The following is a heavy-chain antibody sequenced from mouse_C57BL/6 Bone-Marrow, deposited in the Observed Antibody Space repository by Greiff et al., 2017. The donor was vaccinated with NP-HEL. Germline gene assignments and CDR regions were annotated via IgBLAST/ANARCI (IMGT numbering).Heavy chain of an antibody. CDR2: IWRGGST. J-gene: IGHJ4*01. D-gene: IGHD2-3*01. V-gene: IGHV2-5*01. CDR3: AKGIYDGDYRYAMDY. CDR1: GFSLTSYG. Sequence: VKLKESGPGLVQPSQSLSITCTVSGFSLTSYGVHWVRQSPGKGLEWLGVIWRGGSTDYNAAFMSRLSITKDNSKSQVFFKMNSLQADDTAIYYCAKGIYDGDYRYAMDYWGQGTSVTVSS.